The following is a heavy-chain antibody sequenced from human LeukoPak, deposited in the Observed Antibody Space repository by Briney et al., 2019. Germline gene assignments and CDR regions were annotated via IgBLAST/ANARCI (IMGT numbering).Heavy chain of an antibody. CDR3: AKDIVVVVSATLGLGY. D-gene: IGHD2-15*01. J-gene: IGHJ4*02. CDR2: ISGSGDST. V-gene: IGHV3-23*01. Sequence: GGSLRLSCAASGFTFSSYGMSWVRQAPGKGLERVSAISGSGDSTYYADSVKGRFTISRDDSKNTLYLQMNSLRAEDTAVYYCAKDIVVVVSATLGLGYWGQGTLVTVSS. CDR1: GFTFSSYG.